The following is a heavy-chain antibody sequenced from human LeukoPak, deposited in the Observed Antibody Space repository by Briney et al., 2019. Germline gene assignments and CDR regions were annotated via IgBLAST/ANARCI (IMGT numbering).Heavy chain of an antibody. CDR3: ASGGPTRGTLDS. J-gene: IGHJ4*02. CDR1: GFGFSSYG. Sequence: GGSLRLSCAASGFGFSSYGMYWVRQTPDKGLEWVAYLRKDATYSNYADFVRGRFTISRDNSKNTLDLQMSSLRVEDTAVYFCASGGPTRGTLDSWGQGTLVTVSS. V-gene: IGHV3-30*02. CDR2: LRKDATYS. D-gene: IGHD1-26*01.